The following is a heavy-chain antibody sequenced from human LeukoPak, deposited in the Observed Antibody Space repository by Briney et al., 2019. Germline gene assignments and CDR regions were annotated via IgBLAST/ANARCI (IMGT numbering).Heavy chain of an antibody. CDR3: ARDIRLAAAGTGWFDP. J-gene: IGHJ5*02. D-gene: IGHD6-13*01. V-gene: IGHV6-1*01. CDR2: TYYRSKWYN. Sequence: SQTLSLTCAISGDSVSSNSAAWNWIRQSPSRGLEWLGRTYYRSKWYNDYAVSVKSRITINPDTSKNQFSLQLNSVTPEDTAVYYCARDIRLAAAGTGWFDPWGQGTLVTVSS. CDR1: GDSVSSNSAA.